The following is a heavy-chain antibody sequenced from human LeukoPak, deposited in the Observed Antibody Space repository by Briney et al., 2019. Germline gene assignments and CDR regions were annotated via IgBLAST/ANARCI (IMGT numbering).Heavy chain of an antibody. Sequence: SETLSLTCTVSGGSISSGGYYWSWIRQPAGKGLEWIERIYNSGSTNYNPSLKSRVTISVDTSKNQFSLKLSSVTAADTAVYYCASQYDSSGYYLTPPDYWGQGTLVTVSS. CDR1: GGSISSGGYY. J-gene: IGHJ4*02. CDR3: ASQYDSSGYYLTPPDY. CDR2: IYNSGST. D-gene: IGHD3-22*01. V-gene: IGHV4-61*02.